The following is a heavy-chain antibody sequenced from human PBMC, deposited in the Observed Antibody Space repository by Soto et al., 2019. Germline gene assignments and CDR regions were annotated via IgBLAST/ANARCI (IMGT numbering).Heavy chain of an antibody. V-gene: IGHV6-1*01. CDR1: GDSVSSNSAC. CDR3: TGITWFRGMDV. J-gene: IGHJ6*02. CDR2: TYYKSKWNN. D-gene: IGHD3-10*01. Sequence: SQTLSLTCVISGDSVSSNSACWNWIRQSPSRGLEWLGRTYYKSKWNNDYALSVKSRITINPDTSKNQFYLHLYSVTPEDTAVYYCTGITWFRGMDVWGQGTPVTVSS.